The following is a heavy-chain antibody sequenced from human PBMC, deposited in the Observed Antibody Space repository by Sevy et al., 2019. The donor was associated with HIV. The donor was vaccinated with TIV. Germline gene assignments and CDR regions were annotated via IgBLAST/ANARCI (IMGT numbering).Heavy chain of an antibody. Sequence: GPVKVSCKVSGYTLTELSMHWVRQAPGKGLEWMGGFDPEDGETISAQKFQGRVTMTEDISTDTAYMELSSLRSEDTAVYYCATPTGAAGTGFDYWGQGTLVTVSS. J-gene: IGHJ4*02. CDR3: ATPTGAAGTGFDY. D-gene: IGHD6-13*01. CDR2: FDPEDGET. CDR1: GYTLTELS. V-gene: IGHV1-24*01.